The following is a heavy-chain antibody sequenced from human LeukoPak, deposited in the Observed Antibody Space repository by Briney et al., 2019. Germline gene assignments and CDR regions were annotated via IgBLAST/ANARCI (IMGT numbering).Heavy chain of an antibody. Sequence: GGSLRLSCAASGFTFSSYGMHWVRQAPGKGLEWVAFIRYDGSNKYYADSVKGRFTISRDNSKNTLYLQMNSLRAEDTAVYYCAKASLPYDFWSGYYTGYGVTQIDYWGQGTLVTVSS. D-gene: IGHD3-3*01. CDR3: AKASLPYDFWSGYYTGYGVTQIDY. J-gene: IGHJ4*02. V-gene: IGHV3-30*02. CDR2: IRYDGSNK. CDR1: GFTFSSYG.